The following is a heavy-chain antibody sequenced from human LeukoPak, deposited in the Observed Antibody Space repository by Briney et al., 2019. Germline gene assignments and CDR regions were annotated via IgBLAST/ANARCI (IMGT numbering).Heavy chain of an antibody. CDR1: GFTFSNAW. V-gene: IGHV3-15*07. D-gene: IGHD5-18*01. Sequence: GGSLRLSCAASGFTFSNAWMNWVRQAPGKRLEWVGRIKSKTDGGTTDYAAPVKGRFTISRDDSKNTLYLQMNSLKTEDTAVYYCTTDRPDTAINSFDYWGQGTLVTVSS. J-gene: IGHJ4*02. CDR2: IKSKTDGGTT. CDR3: TTDRPDTAINSFDY.